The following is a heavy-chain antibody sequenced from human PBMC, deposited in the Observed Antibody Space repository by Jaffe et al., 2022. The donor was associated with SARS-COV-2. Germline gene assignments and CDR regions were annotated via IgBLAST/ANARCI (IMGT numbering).Heavy chain of an antibody. Sequence: QLQLQESGPGLMKPSETLSLTCTVSGGSIRSSTYYWGWIRQPPGKGLEWLGSIYDNGRTYYNPSLKSRVVISVDTSKNRFSLMLSSVTAADAAVYYCARDSSTYYIQLDYWGQGILVTVSS. J-gene: IGHJ4*02. V-gene: IGHV4-39*02. CDR3: ARDSSTYYIQLDY. CDR2: IYDNGRT. CDR1: GGSIRSSTYY. D-gene: IGHD3-22*01.